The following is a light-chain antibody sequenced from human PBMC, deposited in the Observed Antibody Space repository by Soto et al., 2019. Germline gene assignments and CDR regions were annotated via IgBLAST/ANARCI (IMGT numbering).Light chain of an antibody. CDR3: CAYAGRNTYV. J-gene: IGLJ1*01. CDR1: SSDAGGYNY. Sequence: PALTQPHSVSGSPGQSVTISCTGTSSDAGGYNYVPWYRQDPGKAPKLVIYDVNRRPSGVPDRFSGSKSGSTASLTISGLQTEDEADYYCCAYAGRNTYVFGTGTKVTVL. V-gene: IGLV2-11*01. CDR2: DVN.